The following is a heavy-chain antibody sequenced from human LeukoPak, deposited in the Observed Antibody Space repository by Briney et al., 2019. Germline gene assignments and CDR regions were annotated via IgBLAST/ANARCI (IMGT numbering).Heavy chain of an antibody. CDR2: IYHSGST. J-gene: IGHJ6*03. V-gene: IGHV4-30-2*01. CDR3: AREAYFYDNNPFGYYMDV. CDR1: GGSISSGGYY. Sequence: PSQTLSLTCTVSGGSISSGGYYWSWIRQPPGKGLEWIGYIYHSGSTYYNPSLKSRVTISVDRSKNQFSLKLSSVTAADTAVYYCAREAYFYDNNPFGYYMDVWGKGTTVTVSS. D-gene: IGHD3-22*01.